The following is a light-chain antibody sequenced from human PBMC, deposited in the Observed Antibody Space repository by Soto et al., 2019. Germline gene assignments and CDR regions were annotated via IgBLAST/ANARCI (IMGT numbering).Light chain of an antibody. J-gene: IGKJ1*01. Sequence: DIQMTQSPSTLSASVGDRVTITFRASQSISSWLAWYQQKPGKAPNLLIYHASSLESGGPSRFSGSGSGTEFTLTISSLQTDDFATYYCEQYYSFWTFGQGTKVESK. V-gene: IGKV1-5*01. CDR1: QSISSW. CDR2: HAS. CDR3: EQYYSFWT.